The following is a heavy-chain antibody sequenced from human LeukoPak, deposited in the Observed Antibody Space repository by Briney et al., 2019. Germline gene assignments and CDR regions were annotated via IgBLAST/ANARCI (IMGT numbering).Heavy chain of an antibody. CDR2: MNPNSGNT. J-gene: IGHJ4*02. CDR1: GYTFTSYD. CDR3: AREDDGDWFFDY. Sequence: ASVKVSCKASGYTFTSYDINWVRQATGQGLEWMGWMNPNSGNTGYAQKFQGRVTITRNTSISTAYMELSSLRSEDTAVYCCAREDDGDWFFDYWGQGTLVTVSS. D-gene: IGHD3-9*01. V-gene: IGHV1-8*03.